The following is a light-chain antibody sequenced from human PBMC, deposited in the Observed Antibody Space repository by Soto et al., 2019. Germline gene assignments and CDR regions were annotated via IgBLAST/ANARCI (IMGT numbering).Light chain of an antibody. J-gene: IGKJ4*01. CDR2: RVS. CDR1: QSLVSSDGNTY. Sequence: DVVMTQSPLSLLVTLGQPASISCRSSQSLVSSDGNTYLNWFHQRPGQSPRRLIYRVSNRDSRVVDRFSGSGTGTDFTMRISRVEAEDVGIYYCIHDTHWVTFGGGTKVEIK. V-gene: IGKV2-30*01. CDR3: IHDTHWVT.